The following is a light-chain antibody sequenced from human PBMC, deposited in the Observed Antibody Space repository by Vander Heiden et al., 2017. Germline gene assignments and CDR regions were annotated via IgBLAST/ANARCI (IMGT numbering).Light chain of an antibody. CDR2: AAS. J-gene: IGKJ5*01. CDR3: KQLNSYIP. Sequence: DIQLTQSPSFLSASVGDRVTITCRASQGISSYLAWYQQKPGKAPKLLIYAASMVQSGVPLSFSGSGYATEFTLTSSSRQPEDFDNYYVKQLNSYIPFGQGTRVDIK. V-gene: IGKV1-9*01. CDR1: QGISSY.